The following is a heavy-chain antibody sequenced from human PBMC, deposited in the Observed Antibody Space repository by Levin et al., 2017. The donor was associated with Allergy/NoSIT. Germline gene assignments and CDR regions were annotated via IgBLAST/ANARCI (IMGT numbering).Heavy chain of an antibody. CDR1: GFSFTGYW. D-gene: IGHD4-11*01. CDR2: IYPDDSDT. J-gene: IGHJ6*02. CDR3: TRHRVYSKNDDYYYYSMDV. V-gene: IGHV5-51*01. Sequence: GGSLRLSCKGSGFSFTGYWIAWVRQMPGKGLEWMGIIYPDDSDTRYSPSFQGQVTISADKSTNTAYLQWSSLKASDTAMYYCTRHRVYSKNDDYYYYSMDVWGQGTTVTVPS.